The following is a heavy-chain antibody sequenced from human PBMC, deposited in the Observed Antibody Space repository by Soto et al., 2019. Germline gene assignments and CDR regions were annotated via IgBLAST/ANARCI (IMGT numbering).Heavy chain of an antibody. J-gene: IGHJ4*02. Sequence: EVQLLESGGGLVQPGGSLRLSCAASGFTFSSYAMSWVRQAPGKGLEWVSAISGSGGSTYYADSVKGRFTISRDNSKNTLYLQMNSLRAEDTAVYYCAKDQGPRVAGIRFYFDYWGQGTLVTVSS. V-gene: IGHV3-23*01. D-gene: IGHD6-19*01. CDR2: ISGSGGST. CDR3: AKDQGPRVAGIRFYFDY. CDR1: GFTFSSYA.